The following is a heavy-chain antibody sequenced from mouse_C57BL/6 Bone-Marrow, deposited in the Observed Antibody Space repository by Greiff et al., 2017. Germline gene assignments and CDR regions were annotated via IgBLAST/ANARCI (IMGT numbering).Heavy chain of an antibody. CDR3: ARDGSRYNYFDH. J-gene: IGHJ2*01. V-gene: IGHV5-17*01. D-gene: IGHD1-1*01. CDR2: ISSGSSTT. CDR1: GFTFSDYG. Sequence: EVQLMESGGGLVKPGGSLKLSCAASGFTFSDYGMHWVRQAPEKGLEWVAYISSGSSTTYYADTVKGRFTISTDNANNTLFLQMTSLKSEDTAMYYCARDGSRYNYFDHWGQGTTLTVSS.